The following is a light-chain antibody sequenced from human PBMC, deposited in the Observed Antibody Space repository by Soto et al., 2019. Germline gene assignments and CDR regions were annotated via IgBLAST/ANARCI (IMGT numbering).Light chain of an antibody. CDR1: QTISSW. CDR3: QQYNTYSGT. V-gene: IGKV1-5*03. J-gene: IGKJ1*01. Sequence: DLPMTQSPSTLSGSVGDRVTITCRASQTISSWLAWYQQKPGKAPKLLIYKASTLKSGVPSRFSGSGSGTEFTLTISSLQPDDFATYYCQQYNTYSGTFGLGTKLEIK. CDR2: KAS.